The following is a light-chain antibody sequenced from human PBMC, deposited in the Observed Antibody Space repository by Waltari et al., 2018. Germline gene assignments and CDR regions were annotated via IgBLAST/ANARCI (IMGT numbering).Light chain of an antibody. Sequence: QSALTQPASVSGSPGQSITISCTGTSSDVGGYDSVSWYQQHPGKAPKLLIYEVSNWPSGVSSRCSGSKSANTASLTISGLQAEDEADYYCSSYTSSSSWVFGGGTKLTVL. J-gene: IGLJ3*02. CDR3: SSYTSSSSWV. V-gene: IGLV2-14*01. CDR2: EVS. CDR1: SSDVGGYDS.